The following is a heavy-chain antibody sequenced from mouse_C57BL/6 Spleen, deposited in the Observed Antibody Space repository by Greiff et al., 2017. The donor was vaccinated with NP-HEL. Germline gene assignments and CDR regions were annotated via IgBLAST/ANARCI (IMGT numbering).Heavy chain of an antibody. J-gene: IGHJ2*01. V-gene: IGHV14-3*01. CDR1: GFNIKNTY. CDR3: ARRNDDDGGHLDY. CDR2: IDPANGNT. D-gene: IGHD2-4*01. Sequence: VQLKESVAELVRPGASVKLSCTASGFNIKNTYMHWVKQRPEQGLEWIGRIDPANGNTKYAPKFQGKATITADTSSNTAYLQLSSLTSEDTAIYYCARRNDDDGGHLDYWGQGTTLTVSS.